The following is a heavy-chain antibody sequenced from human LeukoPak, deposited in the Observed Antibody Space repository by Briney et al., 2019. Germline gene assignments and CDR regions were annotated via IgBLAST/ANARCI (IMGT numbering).Heavy chain of an antibody. CDR2: INHSGST. CDR3: AKDGGSYGDY. V-gene: IGHV4-34*01. J-gene: IGHJ4*02. D-gene: IGHD1-26*01. CDR1: GGSFSGYY. Sequence: PSETLSLTCAVYGGSFSGYYWSWIRQPPGKGLEWIGEINHSGSTNYNPSLKSRVTISVDTSKNQFSLKLSSVTAADTAVYYCAKDGGSYGDYWGQGTLVTVSS.